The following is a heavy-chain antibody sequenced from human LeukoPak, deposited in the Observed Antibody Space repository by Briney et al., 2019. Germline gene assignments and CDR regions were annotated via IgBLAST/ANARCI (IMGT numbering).Heavy chain of an antibody. Sequence: GGSLRLSCAASGXTFSSYEMNWVRQAPGKGLEWVSYISRSGSPIYYADSVKGRFTISRDNAKNSLYQQMSCLRAEDTAVYYCAREDNYYGMDVWGQGTTVTVSS. J-gene: IGHJ6*02. CDR1: GXTFSSYE. D-gene: IGHD2-15*01. V-gene: IGHV3-48*03. CDR2: ISRSGSPI. CDR3: AREDNYYGMDV.